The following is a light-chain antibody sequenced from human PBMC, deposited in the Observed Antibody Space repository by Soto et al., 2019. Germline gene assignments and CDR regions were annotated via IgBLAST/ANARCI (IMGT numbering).Light chain of an antibody. CDR2: EGS. V-gene: IGLV2-23*01. J-gene: IGLJ1*01. CDR3: CSYAGSSTYV. Sequence: QSALTQPASVSGSRGQSITMSCTGTSSDVGSYNLVSWYQQHPGKAPKLMIYEGSKRPSGVSNRFSGSKSGNTASLTISGLQAEDEADYYCCSYAGSSTYVFGTGTKVTVL. CDR1: SSDVGSYNL.